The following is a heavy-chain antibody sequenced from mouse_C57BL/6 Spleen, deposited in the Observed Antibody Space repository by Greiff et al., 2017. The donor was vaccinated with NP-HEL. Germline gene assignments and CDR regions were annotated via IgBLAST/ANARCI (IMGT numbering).Heavy chain of an antibody. CDR3: ARSGSTVGYAMDY. D-gene: IGHD1-3*01. J-gene: IGHJ4*01. CDR2: IDPSDSYT. V-gene: IGHV1-59*01. Sequence: VQLQQSGAELVRPGTSVKLSCKASGYTFTSYWMHWVKQRPGQGLEWIGVIDPSDSYTNYNQKFKGKATLTVDTSSSTAYMQLSSLTSEDSAVYYCARSGSTVGYAMDYWGQGTSVTVSS. CDR1: GYTFTSYW.